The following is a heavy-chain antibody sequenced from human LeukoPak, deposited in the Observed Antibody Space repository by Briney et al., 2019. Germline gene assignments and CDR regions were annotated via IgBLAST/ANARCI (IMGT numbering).Heavy chain of an antibody. V-gene: IGHV3-7*03. CDR3: ANEEWYRFDY. D-gene: IGHD2-8*01. Sequence: GGSLRLSRAASGFAFNSYWMSWVRQTPGKGLEWVATMDGGGSATYYVDSVKGRFTITRDNAKNSLFLQMNSLRAEDTALYYCANEEWYRFDYWGQGTLVTVPS. CDR2: MDGGGSAT. CDR1: GFAFNSYW. J-gene: IGHJ4*02.